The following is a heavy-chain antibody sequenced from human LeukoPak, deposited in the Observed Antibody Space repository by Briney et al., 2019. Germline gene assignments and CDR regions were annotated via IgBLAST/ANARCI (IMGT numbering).Heavy chain of an antibody. V-gene: IGHV4-31*03. D-gene: IGHD4-23*01. Sequence: SETLSLTCTVSGGSISSGGYYWSWIRQHPGKGLEWIGYIYYSGSTYYNPSLKSRVTISVDTSKDQFSLKLSSVTAADTAVYYCARAYYGGNPDYWGQGTLVTVSS. J-gene: IGHJ4*02. CDR1: GGSISSGGYY. CDR2: IYYSGST. CDR3: ARAYYGGNPDY.